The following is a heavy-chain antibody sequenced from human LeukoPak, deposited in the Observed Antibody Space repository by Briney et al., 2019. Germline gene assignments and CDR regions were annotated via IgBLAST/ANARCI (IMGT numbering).Heavy chain of an antibody. CDR1: GFTFSSYS. CDR3: ARDRDYDFWSGYDY. Sequence: GGFLRLSCAASGFTFSSYSMNWVRQAPGKGLEWVSSISSSSSYIYYADSVKGRFTISRDNAKNSLYLQMNSLRAEDTAVYYCARDRDYDFWSGYDYWGQGTLVTVSS. J-gene: IGHJ4*02. CDR2: ISSSSSYI. D-gene: IGHD3-3*01. V-gene: IGHV3-21*01.